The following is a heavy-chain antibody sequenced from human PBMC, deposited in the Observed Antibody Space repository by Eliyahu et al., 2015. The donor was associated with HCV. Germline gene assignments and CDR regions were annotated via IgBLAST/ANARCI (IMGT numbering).Heavy chain of an antibody. CDR1: GGTFSSYA. V-gene: IGHV1-69*04. D-gene: IGHD4-17*01. CDR3: ARDSRGNYGDPSTSAYNWFDP. Sequence: QVQLVQSGAEVKKPGSSVKVSCKASGGTFSSYAISXVRQAPGQGLEWMGRIIPILGXANYAQKFQGRVTITADKSTSTAYMELSSLRSEDTAVYYCARDSRGNYGDPSTSAYNWFDPWGQGTLVTVSS. J-gene: IGHJ5*02. CDR2: IIPILGXA.